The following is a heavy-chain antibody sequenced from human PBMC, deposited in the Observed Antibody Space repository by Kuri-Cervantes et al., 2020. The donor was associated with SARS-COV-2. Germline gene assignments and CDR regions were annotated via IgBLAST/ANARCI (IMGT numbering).Heavy chain of an antibody. CDR1: GGSISSGSYY. CDR2: IYTSGST. V-gene: IGHV4-61*02. D-gene: IGHD3-16*01. CDR3: ARSKADHKGGGWFDP. J-gene: IGHJ5*02. Sequence: SETLSLTCTVSGGSISSGSYYWSWIRQPAGKGLEWIGRIYTSGSTNYNPSLKSRVTISVDTSKNQFSLKLSSVTAADTAVYYCARSKADHKGGGWFDPWGQGTLVTVSS.